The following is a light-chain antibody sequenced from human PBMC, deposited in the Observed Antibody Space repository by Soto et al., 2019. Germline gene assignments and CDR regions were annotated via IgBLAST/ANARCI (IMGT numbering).Light chain of an antibody. CDR1: QSVTSN. CDR3: QQYDNWPPYT. Sequence: EIVMTQSPATLSVSPGERATLSCRASQSVTSNLAWFQQKPGQAPRLLIYGASTRATGIPDRFSGSGSGTEFTLTISSLQSEDLAVYYCQQYDNWPPYTFGQGTQLEIK. CDR2: GAS. J-gene: IGKJ2*01. V-gene: IGKV3-15*01.